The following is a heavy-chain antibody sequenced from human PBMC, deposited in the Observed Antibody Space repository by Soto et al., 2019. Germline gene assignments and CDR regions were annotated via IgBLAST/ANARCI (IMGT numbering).Heavy chain of an antibody. V-gene: IGHV3-30-3*01. J-gene: IGHJ4*02. Sequence: PGGSLRLSCAASGFTFSSYAMHWVRQAPGKGLDWVAVISYDESNKYYADSVKGRFSISRDNSKNTLFLQINSLRAEDTAVYYCASDITRFGEVLYSWGQGTLVTVSS. CDR2: ISYDESNK. CDR1: GFTFSSYA. D-gene: IGHD3-10*01. CDR3: ASDITRFGEVLYS.